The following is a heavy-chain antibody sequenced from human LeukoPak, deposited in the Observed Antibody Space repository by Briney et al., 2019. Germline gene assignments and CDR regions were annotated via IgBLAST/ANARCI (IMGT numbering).Heavy chain of an antibody. Sequence: SETLSLTCTVSGGSISTFYWSWIRQPLGKGLEWIGYIFYSGGTNYNPSLKSRLTISVDTSTNQFSLKLSSVTAADTAVYYCARGGIAARLPDYWGQGTLVTVSS. CDR2: IFYSGGT. V-gene: IGHV4-59*08. J-gene: IGHJ4*02. CDR1: GGSISTFY. D-gene: IGHD6-6*01. CDR3: ARGGIAARLPDY.